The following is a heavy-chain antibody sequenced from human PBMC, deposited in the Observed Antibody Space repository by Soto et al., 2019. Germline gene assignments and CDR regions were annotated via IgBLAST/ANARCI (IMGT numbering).Heavy chain of an antibody. CDR3: ARGFYGSGSYYDAFDI. CDR1: GYTFTSYY. Sequence: GASVKVSCKASGYTFTSYYMHWVRQAPGQGLEWMGIINPSGGSTSYAQKFQGRVTMTRDTSTSTVYMELSSLRSEDTAVYYCARGFYGSGSYYDAFDIWGQGTMVTVSS. V-gene: IGHV1-46*03. CDR2: INPSGGST. J-gene: IGHJ3*02. D-gene: IGHD3-10*01.